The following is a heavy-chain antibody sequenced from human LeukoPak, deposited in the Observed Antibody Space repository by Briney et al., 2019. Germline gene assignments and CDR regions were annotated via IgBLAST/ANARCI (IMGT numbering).Heavy chain of an antibody. Sequence: EASVKVSCKASGYTFNHHGISWVRQAPGQGPEWMGWISAFNGDTIYAQKFQGRITLTKDTSTTTAYMDLRSLTSDDTALYFCARDPSNTSGRNQYFDLWGPGTPVTVSS. J-gene: IGHJ2*01. D-gene: IGHD6-19*01. CDR3: ARDPSNTSGRNQYFDL. CDR2: ISAFNGDT. CDR1: GYTFNHHG. V-gene: IGHV1-18*01.